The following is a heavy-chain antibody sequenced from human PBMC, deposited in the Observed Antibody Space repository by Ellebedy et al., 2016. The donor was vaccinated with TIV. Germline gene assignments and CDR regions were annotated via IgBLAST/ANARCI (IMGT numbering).Heavy chain of an antibody. CDR3: AKELVSRDSLTFDY. D-gene: IGHD3-9*01. V-gene: IGHV3-23*01. J-gene: IGHJ4*02. CDR1: GFTFSNYA. CDR2: IGPRSNYK. Sequence: GESLKISCAASGFTFSNYAMAWVRRAPGKGLAWVSAIGPRSNYKFYADSVKGRIAISRDNSENTLFLQMHSLRGEDTAVYYCAKELVSRDSLTFDYWGQGVLVTVSS.